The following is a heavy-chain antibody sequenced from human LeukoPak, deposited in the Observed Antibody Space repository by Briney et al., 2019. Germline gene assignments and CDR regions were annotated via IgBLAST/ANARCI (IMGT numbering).Heavy chain of an antibody. CDR2: ISSSSTYI. CDR1: GFTFSRYS. CDR3: ARDYDSSGQNDY. V-gene: IGHV3-21*01. J-gene: IGHJ4*02. D-gene: IGHD3-22*01. Sequence: GGSPRLSCAASGFTFSRYSMNWVRQAPGKGLEWVSSISSSSTYIYYADSVKGRFTISRDNAENSLYLQMNSLRAEDTAVYYCARDYDSSGQNDYWGQGTLVTVSS.